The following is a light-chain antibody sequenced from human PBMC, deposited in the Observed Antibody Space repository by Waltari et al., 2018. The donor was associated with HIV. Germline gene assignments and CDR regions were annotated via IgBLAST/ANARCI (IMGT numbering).Light chain of an antibody. J-gene: IGLJ1*01. CDR2: DNN. CDR1: TSNIGNFS. V-gene: IGLV1-51*01. CDR3: GSWDGSLSAYV. Sequence: QSVLTQPPSVSAAPGQKVTIACSGNTSNIGNFSLSCYQQFPGAAPQLIIYDNNRRPSGISGRFSASKSGTAGSLDITGLQSGDEADYYCGSWDGSLSAYVFGGGTKVSVL.